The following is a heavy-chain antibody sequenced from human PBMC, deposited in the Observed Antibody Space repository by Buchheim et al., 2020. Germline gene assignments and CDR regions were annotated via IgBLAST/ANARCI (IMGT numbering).Heavy chain of an antibody. Sequence: EVQLVESGGGLVQRGGSLRLSCAASGFTFGAYSMNWVRQAPGKGLEWISYLSSDSSIIFYEESVKGRFTISSDNAKNSLYLQMNNLRDEDTAVYYCARDHIVEAIYWGQGTL. V-gene: IGHV3-48*02. J-gene: IGHJ4*02. CDR1: GFTFGAYS. CDR2: LSSDSSII. D-gene: IGHD1-26*01. CDR3: ARDHIVEAIY.